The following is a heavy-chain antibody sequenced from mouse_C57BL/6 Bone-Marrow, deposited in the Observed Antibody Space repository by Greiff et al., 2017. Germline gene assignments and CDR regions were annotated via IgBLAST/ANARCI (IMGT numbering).Heavy chain of an antibody. Sequence: VQLQQSGAELVKPGASVKLSCKASGYTFTEYTIHWVKQRSGQGLEWIGWFYPGSGSIKYNEKFKDKATLTADKSSSTAYMELRSLTSEDSAVFFCAGHEVCYCGNQYYFDYWGQGTTLTVSS. CDR3: AGHEVCYCGNQYYFDY. V-gene: IGHV1-62-2*01. D-gene: IGHD2-1*01. CDR2: FYPGSGSI. J-gene: IGHJ2*01. CDR1: GYTFTEYT.